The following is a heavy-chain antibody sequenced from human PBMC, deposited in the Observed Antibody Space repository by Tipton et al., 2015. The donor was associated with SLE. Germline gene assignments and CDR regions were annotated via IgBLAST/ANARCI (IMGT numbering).Heavy chain of an antibody. V-gene: IGHV4-34*01. CDR2: INHSGST. D-gene: IGHD2-2*01. CDR1: GGSISSYY. CDR3: ARHVPVVVPAAPYYYYGMDV. J-gene: IGHJ6*02. Sequence: TLSLTCTVSGGSISSYYWSWIRQPPGKGLEWIGEINHSGSTNYNPSLKSRLTISVDTSKNQFSLKLSSVTAADTAVYYCARHVPVVVPAAPYYYYGMDVWGQGTTVTVSS.